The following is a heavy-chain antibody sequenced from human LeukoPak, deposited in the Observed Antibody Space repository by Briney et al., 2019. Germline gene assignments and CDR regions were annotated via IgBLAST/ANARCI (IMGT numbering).Heavy chain of an antibody. Sequence: ASVKVSCKASGYAFTSYSMNWVRQAPGQGLEWMGVINPSGGSTSYAQKFQGRVTMTRDTSTSTVYMELSSLRAEDTAVYYCARAAYVWDYWGQGILVTVSS. J-gene: IGHJ4*02. CDR1: GYAFTSYS. CDR2: INPSGGST. V-gene: IGHV1-46*01. CDR3: ARAAYVWDY. D-gene: IGHD3-16*01.